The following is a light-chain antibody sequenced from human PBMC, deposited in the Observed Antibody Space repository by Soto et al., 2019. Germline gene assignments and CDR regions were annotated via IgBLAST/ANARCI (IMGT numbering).Light chain of an antibody. CDR1: QYIDNY. Sequence: DIQMTQSPSSLSASIGDRVTITCRASQYIDNYLAWYQQRPGQVPQLLIYHASSLQSGVSSRFSGSGSGTEFTRTISSLQPEDVATYYCQKYYSAVFTFGPGTKVDIK. V-gene: IGKV1-27*01. CDR2: HAS. J-gene: IGKJ3*01. CDR3: QKYYSAVFT.